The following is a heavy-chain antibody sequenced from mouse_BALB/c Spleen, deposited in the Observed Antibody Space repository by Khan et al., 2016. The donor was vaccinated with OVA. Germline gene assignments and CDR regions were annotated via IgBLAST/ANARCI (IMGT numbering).Heavy chain of an antibody. Sequence: EVKLLESGPELMKPGASVKISCKASGYSFTTYYIHWVMQSHGTSLERIGYIDPFSGSTTYNQKFKGKATLTVDKSSSTAYIHLSNLTSEDSADYDCTRHGFVAWFTYWGQGTMVTVSA. CDR2: IDPFSGST. CDR1: GYSFTTYY. CDR3: TRHGFVAWFTY. V-gene: IGHV1S135*01. D-gene: IGHD2-2*01. J-gene: IGHJ3*01.